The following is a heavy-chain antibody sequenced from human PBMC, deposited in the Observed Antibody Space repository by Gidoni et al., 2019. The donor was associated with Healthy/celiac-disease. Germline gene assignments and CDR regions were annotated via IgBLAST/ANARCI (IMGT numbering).Heavy chain of an antibody. Sequence: QVQLVESGGGVVQPGRSVSLSCAASGFPFSSYGMRWVRQAPGKGLEWVAVIWYDGSNKYYADSVKGRFTISRDNSKNTLYLQMNSLRAEDTAVYYCARALDRVYGMDVWGQGTTVTVSS. CDR2: IWYDGSNK. D-gene: IGHD3-22*01. V-gene: IGHV3-33*01. J-gene: IGHJ6*02. CDR3: ARALDRVYGMDV. CDR1: GFPFSSYG.